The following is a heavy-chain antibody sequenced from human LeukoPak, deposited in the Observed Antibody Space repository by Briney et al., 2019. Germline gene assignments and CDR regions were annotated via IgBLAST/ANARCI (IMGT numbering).Heavy chain of an antibody. V-gene: IGHV3-30*02. Sequence: PGGSLRLSCAASGFTFSSYGMHWVRQAPGKGLEWVAFIRYDGSNKYYADSVKGRFTISGDNSKNTLYLQMNSLRAEDTAVYYCASGVATIYESPDYYSYMDVWGKGTTVTVSS. D-gene: IGHD5-12*01. J-gene: IGHJ6*03. CDR2: IRYDGSNK. CDR1: GFTFSSYG. CDR3: ASGVATIYESPDYYSYMDV.